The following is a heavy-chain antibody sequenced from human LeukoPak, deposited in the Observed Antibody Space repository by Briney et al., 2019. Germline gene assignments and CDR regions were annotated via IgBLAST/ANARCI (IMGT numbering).Heavy chain of an antibody. CDR2: IYHSGST. Sequence: SETLSPTCAVSGYSISSGYYWGWIRQPPGKGLEWIGSIYHSGSTYYNPSLKSRVTISVDTSKNQFSLKLSSVTAADTAVYYCARMSEEATALVSAFDIWGQGTMVTVSS. J-gene: IGHJ3*02. CDR1: GYSISSGYY. CDR3: ARMSEEATALVSAFDI. D-gene: IGHD1-26*01. V-gene: IGHV4-38-2*01.